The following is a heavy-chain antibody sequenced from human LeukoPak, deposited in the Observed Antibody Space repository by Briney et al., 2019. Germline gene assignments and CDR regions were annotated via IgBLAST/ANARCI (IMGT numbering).Heavy chain of an antibody. J-gene: IGHJ5*02. CDR1: GFTFSDYY. CDR2: ISSGSSYT. D-gene: IGHD2-21*01. V-gene: IGHV3-11*03. Sequence: GGSLRLSCTASGFTFSDYYMSWIRQAPGKGLEWVSYISSGSSYTNYADSVKGRFTISRDNAKNSLYLQMNSLRAEDTVVYYCARSIQVNWFDPWGEGTLVTVSS. CDR3: ARSIQVNWFDP.